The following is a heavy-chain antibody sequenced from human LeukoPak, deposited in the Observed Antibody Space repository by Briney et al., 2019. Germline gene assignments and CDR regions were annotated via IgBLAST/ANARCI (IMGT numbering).Heavy chain of an antibody. Sequence: GGSLRLSCAASGFTFRDFYMGWIRQAPGKGLEWVSYISHSGDTVYYTDSVRGRFTISRDNAKNSLFLQMNGLRDEDTAVYYCARESYYFDRNDYSRGAFYMWGQGTMVTVSS. CDR3: ARESYYFDRNDYSRGAFYM. CDR1: GFTFRDFY. V-gene: IGHV3-11*04. J-gene: IGHJ3*02. D-gene: IGHD3-22*01. CDR2: ISHSGDTV.